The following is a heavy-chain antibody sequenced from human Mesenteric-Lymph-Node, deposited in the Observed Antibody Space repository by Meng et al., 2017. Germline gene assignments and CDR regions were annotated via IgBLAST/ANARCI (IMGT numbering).Heavy chain of an antibody. D-gene: IGHD2-15*01. CDR2: IYHSGST. CDR3: ARALYCSGGSCYSYGMDV. J-gene: IGHJ6*02. V-gene: IGHV4-38-2*01. CDR1: GYSISSGYY. Sequence: SQTLSLTCAVSGYSISSGYYWGWIRQPPGKGLEWIGSIYHSGSTYSNPSLKSRVTISVDTSKNQFSLKLSSVTAADTAVYYCARALYCSGGSCYSYGMDVWGQGTTVTVSS.